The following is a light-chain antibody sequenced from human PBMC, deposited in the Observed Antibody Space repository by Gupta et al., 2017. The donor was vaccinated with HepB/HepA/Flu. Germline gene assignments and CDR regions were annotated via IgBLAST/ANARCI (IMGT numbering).Light chain of an antibody. Sequence: DIVMTQSPDSLAVSLGERATINCKSSQSVLYSSNNKNYLAWYQQKPGQPPKLLIYWASTRESGVPDRFSGRGSGTDFTLTISSLQAEDVAVYYCQQYYSTPETFGPGTKVDIK. CDR1: QSVLYSSNNKNY. J-gene: IGKJ3*01. CDR2: WAS. V-gene: IGKV4-1*01. CDR3: QQYYSTPET.